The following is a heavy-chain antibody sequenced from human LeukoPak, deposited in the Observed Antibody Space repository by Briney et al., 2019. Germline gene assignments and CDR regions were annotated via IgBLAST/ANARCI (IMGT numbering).Heavy chain of an antibody. J-gene: IGHJ4*02. D-gene: IGHD6-13*01. Sequence: SETLSLTCTVSGGSISSSSYYWGWIRQPPGKGLEWIGSIYYSGSTYYNPSLKSRVTISVDTSKNQFSLKLSSVTAADTAVYYCAMYSSSWHYFDYWGQGTLVAVSS. CDR3: AMYSSSWHYFDY. CDR2: IYYSGST. V-gene: IGHV4-39*01. CDR1: GGSISSSSYY.